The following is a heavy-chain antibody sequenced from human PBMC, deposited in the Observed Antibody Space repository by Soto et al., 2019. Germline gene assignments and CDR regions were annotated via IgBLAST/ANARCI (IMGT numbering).Heavy chain of an antibody. V-gene: IGHV3-23*01. Sequence: PGGSLRLSCAASGFTFSSYAMSWVRQAPGKGLEWVSIISASGDNTYYADSVKGRFTISRDNSKNTLYLQVNSLRAEDTAVYYCAKLAYSVLWSGSHASWGQGTLVTVSS. CDR1: GFTFSSYA. D-gene: IGHD3-3*01. J-gene: IGHJ4*02. CDR2: ISASGDNT. CDR3: AKLAYSVLWSGSHAS.